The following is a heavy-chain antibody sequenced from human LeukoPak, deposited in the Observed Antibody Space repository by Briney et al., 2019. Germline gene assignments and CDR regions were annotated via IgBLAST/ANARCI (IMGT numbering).Heavy chain of an antibody. CDR2: IWYDGSNK. Sequence: GGSLRLSCAASGFTFSSYGMHWVRQAPGKGLEWVAVIWYDGSNKYLADSVKGRFTISRDNSKNTLYLQMNSLRGEDTAVYYCARDGMRSGYHEGPNYWGQGTLVTVSS. CDR1: GFTFSSYG. D-gene: IGHD3-22*01. J-gene: IGHJ4*02. CDR3: ARDGMRSGYHEGPNY. V-gene: IGHV3-33*08.